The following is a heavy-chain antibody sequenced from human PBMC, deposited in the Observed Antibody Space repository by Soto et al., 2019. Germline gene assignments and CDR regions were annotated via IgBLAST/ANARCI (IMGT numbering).Heavy chain of an antibody. V-gene: IGHV4-39*02. CDR2: IYYSGST. CDR3: AIDTYSSGWYRDYYGMDV. CDR1: GGSISSSSYY. J-gene: IGHJ6*02. D-gene: IGHD6-19*01. Sequence: SETLSLTCTVSGGSISSSSYYWGWIRQPPGKGLEWIGSIYYSGSTYYKTSLKSRVTISVDTSKNQFSLKLSSVTAADTALFYCAIDTYSSGWYRDYYGMDVWVQWTTVTVSS.